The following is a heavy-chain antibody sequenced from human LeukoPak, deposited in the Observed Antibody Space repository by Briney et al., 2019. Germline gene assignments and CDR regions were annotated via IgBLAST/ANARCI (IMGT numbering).Heavy chain of an antibody. Sequence: GGSLRLSCEASGFTFSAYAMTWVRQAPGKGLEWVSSIRSDNKPHYSKSVKGRFTISRENAKNSLYLQMNSLRAGDTAVYYCARGMYGDYYLGFDYWGQGTLVTVSS. V-gene: IGHV3-13*05. CDR3: ARGMYGDYYLGFDY. CDR2: IRSDNKP. D-gene: IGHD4-17*01. CDR1: GFTFSAYA. J-gene: IGHJ4*02.